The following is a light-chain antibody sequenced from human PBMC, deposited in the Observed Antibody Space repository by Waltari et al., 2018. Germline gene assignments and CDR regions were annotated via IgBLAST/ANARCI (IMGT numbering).Light chain of an antibody. V-gene: IGLV3-19*01. Sequence: SSDLTQDPSLSVALGQPVRITCQGDSLRRYYARRYQQRPGQAPILVLQGPDNRPSGIPDRFSGSTSGNTASLTITGAQAEDEADYYCHSRETFSTRLFGGGTRLTV. CDR3: HSRETFSTRL. CDR2: GPD. J-gene: IGLJ2*01. CDR1: SLRRYY.